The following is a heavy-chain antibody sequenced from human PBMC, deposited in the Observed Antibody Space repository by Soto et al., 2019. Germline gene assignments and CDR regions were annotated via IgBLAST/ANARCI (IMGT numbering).Heavy chain of an antibody. J-gene: IGHJ4*02. CDR1: GYAFTGYY. D-gene: IGHD5-18*01. CDR3: ATRYSYVHF. Sequence: ASVKVSCKSSGYAFTGYYIHWVRQAPGQGLEWMGWINPNSGDTNYAQEFQGRVTVTRDTSFSTAYMELSSLRSDDTAVYYCATRYSYVHFWGQGTLVTVSS. V-gene: IGHV1-2*02. CDR2: INPNSGDT.